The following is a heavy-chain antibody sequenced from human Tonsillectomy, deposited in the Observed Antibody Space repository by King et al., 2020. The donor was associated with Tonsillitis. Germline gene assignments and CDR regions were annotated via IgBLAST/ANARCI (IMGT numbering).Heavy chain of an antibody. J-gene: IGHJ4*02. V-gene: IGHV3-23*03. Sequence: VQLVESGGGLVQPGGSLRLSCAASGFTFSSYAMSWVRQAPGKGLEWVSVIYSGGSTTYYADSVKGRFTISRDNSKNTQYLQMNSLRAEDTAVYYCAKDPWDSYDGSWGQGTLVTVSS. CDR3: AKDPWDSYDGS. D-gene: IGHD3-22*01. CDR2: IYSGGSTT. CDR1: GFTFSSYA.